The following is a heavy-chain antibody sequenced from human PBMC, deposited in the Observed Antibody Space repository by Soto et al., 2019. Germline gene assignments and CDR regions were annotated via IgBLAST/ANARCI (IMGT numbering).Heavy chain of an antibody. D-gene: IGHD3-3*02. J-gene: IGHJ5*02. CDR2: IYYSGST. CDR1: GGSISSYY. V-gene: IGHV4-59*04. Sequence: ASETLSLTCTFSGGSISSYYWIWIRQPPGKGLEWIGYIYYSGSTYYNPSLKSRVTISVDTSKNQFSLNLSSVTAADTAVYYCASPKIAFYNWFDPWGQGTLVTVSS. CDR3: ASPKIAFYNWFDP.